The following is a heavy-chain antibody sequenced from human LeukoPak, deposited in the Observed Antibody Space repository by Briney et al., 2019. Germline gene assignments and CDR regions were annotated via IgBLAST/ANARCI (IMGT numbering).Heavy chain of an antibody. Sequence: GGSLRLSCAASGFTFSDYYMSWIRQAPGKGLEWVAVISYDGSNKYYADSVKGRFTISRDNSKNTLYLQMNSLRAEDTAVYYCAKVPQREWELPRNYYYYYMDVWGKGTTVTISS. D-gene: IGHD1-26*01. CDR3: AKVPQREWELPRNYYYYYMDV. CDR1: GFTFSDYY. V-gene: IGHV3-30*18. CDR2: ISYDGSNK. J-gene: IGHJ6*03.